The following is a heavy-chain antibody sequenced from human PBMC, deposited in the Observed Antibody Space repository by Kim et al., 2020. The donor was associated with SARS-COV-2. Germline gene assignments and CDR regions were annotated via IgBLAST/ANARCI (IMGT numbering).Heavy chain of an antibody. CDR1: GFTFSSYS. CDR3: ARDRPFLAFGELSYFDY. CDR2: ISSSSSYI. J-gene: IGHJ4*02. Sequence: GGSLRLSCAASGFTFSSYSMNWVRQAPGKGLEWVSSISSSSSYIYYADSVKGRFTISRDNAKNSLYLQMNSLRAEDTAVYYCARDRPFLAFGELSYFDYWGQGTLVTVSS. D-gene: IGHD3-10*01. V-gene: IGHV3-21*01.